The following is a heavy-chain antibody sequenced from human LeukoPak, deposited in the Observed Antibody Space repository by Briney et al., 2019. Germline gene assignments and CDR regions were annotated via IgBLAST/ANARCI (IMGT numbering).Heavy chain of an antibody. Sequence: GGSLRLSCAAPGFTFSSYWMSWVRQAPGKGLEWVANIKQDGSEKYYVDSVKGRFTISRDNAKNSLYLQMNSLRAEDTAVYYCVYSSGWYPNFDYWGQGTLVTVSS. CDR2: IKQDGSEK. CDR3: VYSSGWYPNFDY. CDR1: GFTFSSYW. D-gene: IGHD6-19*01. V-gene: IGHV3-7*01. J-gene: IGHJ4*02.